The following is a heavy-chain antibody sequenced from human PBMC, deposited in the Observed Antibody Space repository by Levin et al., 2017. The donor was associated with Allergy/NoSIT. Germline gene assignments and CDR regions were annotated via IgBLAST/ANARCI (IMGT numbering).Heavy chain of an antibody. D-gene: IGHD2-15*01. J-gene: IGHJ6*02. CDR3: ARYGLSGCTDGRCYKSFFYYGMDD. CDR1: GYNFPDYW. Sequence: GESLKISCQSSGYNFPDYWIGWVRQMPGKGLEWMGIIYPGDSNIKYSPSFQGQVTISADKSISTAYLQWRSLKASDTAIYYCARYGLSGCTDGRCYKSFFYYGMDDWGQGTTVTVSS. CDR2: IYPGDSNI. V-gene: IGHV5-51*01.